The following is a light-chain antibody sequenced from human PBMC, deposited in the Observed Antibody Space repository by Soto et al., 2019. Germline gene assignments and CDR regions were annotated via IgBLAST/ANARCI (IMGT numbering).Light chain of an antibody. CDR3: QQYGSSSWT. V-gene: IGKV3-20*01. Sequence: EIVLTQSPGTLSLSPGERATLSCRASQSVSSSYFAWYQQRFGQAPRLLIYGASSRATGIPDRFSGSGSGKDFTLTISRLEPEDCAVYYCQQYGSSSWTFGQGTKVEIK. CDR1: QSVSSSY. CDR2: GAS. J-gene: IGKJ1*01.